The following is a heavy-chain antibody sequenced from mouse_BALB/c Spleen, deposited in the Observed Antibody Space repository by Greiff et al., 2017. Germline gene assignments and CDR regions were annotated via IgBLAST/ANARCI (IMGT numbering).Heavy chain of an antibody. CDR3: ARDDGHYYGSSFDY. J-gene: IGHJ2*01. Sequence: VQLVESGPGLVAPSQSLSITCTVSGFSLTGYGVNWVRQPPGKGLEWLGMIWGDGSTDYNSALKSRLSISQDNSKSQVFLKMNSLQTDDTARYYGARDDGHYYGSSFDYWGQGTTLTVSS. D-gene: IGHD1-1*01. V-gene: IGHV2-6-7*01. CDR2: IWGDGST. CDR1: GFSLTGYG.